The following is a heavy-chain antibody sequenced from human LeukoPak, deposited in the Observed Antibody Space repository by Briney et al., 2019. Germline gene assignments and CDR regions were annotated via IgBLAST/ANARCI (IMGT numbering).Heavy chain of an antibody. J-gene: IGHJ3*02. CDR1: GFTFSSYA. CDR3: ATDEAVTVVSGLIMNGAFDI. D-gene: IGHD3-10*01. Sequence: GRSLRLSCAASGFTFSSYAMHWVRQAPGKGLEWVAVISYGGSTKNYAEYVKGRFNISRDNSNNVLFLQMNNLRAEDTAVYFCATDEAVTVVSGLIMNGAFDIWGQGTMVTVSS. V-gene: IGHV3-30*04. CDR2: ISYGGSTK.